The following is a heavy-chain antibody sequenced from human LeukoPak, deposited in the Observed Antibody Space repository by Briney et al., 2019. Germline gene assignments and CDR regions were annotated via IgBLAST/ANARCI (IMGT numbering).Heavy chain of an antibody. CDR2: ISGSGGST. CDR3: AKDRRGGFRGLNYDSSGYSVDY. V-gene: IGHV3-23*01. J-gene: IGHJ4*02. Sequence: PGGTLRLSCAASGFTFSSYGMSWVRQAPGKGLEWVSAISGSGGSTYYADSVKGRFTISRDNSKNTLYLQMNSLRAEDTAVYYCAKDRRGGFRGLNYDSSGYSVDYWGQGTLVTVSS. CDR1: GFTFSSYG. D-gene: IGHD3-22*01.